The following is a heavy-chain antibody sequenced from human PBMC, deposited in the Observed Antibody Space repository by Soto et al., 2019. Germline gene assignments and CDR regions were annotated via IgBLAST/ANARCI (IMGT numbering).Heavy chain of an antibody. D-gene: IGHD4-17*01. V-gene: IGHV4-31*03. CDR1: GGSISSGGYY. CDR3: ARTHGDYSIFFDY. Sequence: SETLSLTCTVSGGSISSGGYYWSWIRQHPGKGLEWIGYIYYSGSTYYNPSLKSRVTISVDTSKNQFSLKLSSVTAADTAVYYCARTHGDYSIFFDYWGQGTLVTVSS. J-gene: IGHJ4*02. CDR2: IYYSGST.